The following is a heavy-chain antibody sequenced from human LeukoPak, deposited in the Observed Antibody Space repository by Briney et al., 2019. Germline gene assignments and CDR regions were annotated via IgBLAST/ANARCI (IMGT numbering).Heavy chain of an antibody. Sequence: SQTLSLTCAISGDSVSSNNAAWNWIRQSPSRGLEWLGRTYYRSKGYNDYAVSVKSRIAINPDTSKNQFSLQLNSVTPEDTAVYYCARVYCAGGICVNWFDPWGQGTLVTVSS. D-gene: IGHD2-15*01. J-gene: IGHJ5*02. V-gene: IGHV6-1*01. CDR1: GDSVSSNNAA. CDR3: ARVYCAGGICVNWFDP. CDR2: TYYRSKGYN.